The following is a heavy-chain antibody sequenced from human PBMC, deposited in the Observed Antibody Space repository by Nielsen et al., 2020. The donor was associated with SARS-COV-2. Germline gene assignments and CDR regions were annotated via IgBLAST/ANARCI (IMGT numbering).Heavy chain of an antibody. CDR1: GGSISSGGYY. V-gene: IGHV4-31*03. D-gene: IGHD3-3*01. J-gene: IGHJ4*02. Sequence: SETLSLTCTVSGGSISSGGYYWSWIRQHPGKGLEWIGYIYYSGSTYYNPSLKSRVTISVDTSKNQFSLKLSSVTAADTAVYYCARAGTMIFGVTHFDYWGQGTLVTVSS. CDR2: IYYSGST. CDR3: ARAGTMIFGVTHFDY.